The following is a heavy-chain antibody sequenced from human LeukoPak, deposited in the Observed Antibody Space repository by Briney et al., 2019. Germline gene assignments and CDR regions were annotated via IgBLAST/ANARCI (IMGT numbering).Heavy chain of an antibody. CDR3: ARDQGIAAAGKPNYYYYYGMDV. J-gene: IGHJ6*02. V-gene: IGHV1-2*02. Sequence: ASVKVSCKASGYTFTGYYMHWVRQAPGQGLEWMGWINPNSGGTNYAQKFLGRVTMTRDTSISAAYMELSRLRSDDTAVYYCARDQGIAAAGKPNYYYYYGMDVWGQGTTVTVSS. CDR1: GYTFTGYY. CDR2: INPNSGGT. D-gene: IGHD6-13*01.